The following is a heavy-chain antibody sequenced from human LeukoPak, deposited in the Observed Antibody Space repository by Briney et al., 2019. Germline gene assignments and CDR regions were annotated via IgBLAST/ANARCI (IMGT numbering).Heavy chain of an antibody. D-gene: IGHD6-13*01. V-gene: IGHV3-23*01. J-gene: IGHJ4*02. CDR3: AKDRETTASGTFDY. CDR2: ISGSGGST. Sequence: GGSLRLSCAASGFTFSSYAMSWVRQAPGKGLEWVSVISGSGGSTYSAESVKGRFTISRDNSNNTLYLQMNSLRAEDTAVYYCAKDRETTASGTFDYWGQGTLVTVSS. CDR1: GFTFSSYA.